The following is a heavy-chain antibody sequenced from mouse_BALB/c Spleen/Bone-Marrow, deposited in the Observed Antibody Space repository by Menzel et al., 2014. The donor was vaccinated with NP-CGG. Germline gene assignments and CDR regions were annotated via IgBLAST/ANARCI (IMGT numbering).Heavy chain of an antibody. CDR1: GYTFTSYW. Sequence: QVELQQPGAELAKPGASVKMSCKASGYTFTSYWMHWVRQRPGQGLEWIGYINPSTGYTEYNQKFKDKATLTADKSSSTAYMQLSSLTSEDSAVYYCARHGYYGFSYWGHATLATVSA. CDR2: INPSTGYT. CDR3: ARHGYYGFSY. V-gene: IGHV1-7*01. J-gene: IGHJ3*01. D-gene: IGHD2-3*01.